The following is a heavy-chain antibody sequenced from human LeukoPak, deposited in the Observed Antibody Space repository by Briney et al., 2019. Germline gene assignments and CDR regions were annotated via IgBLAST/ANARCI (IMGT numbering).Heavy chain of an antibody. CDR1: GFTFSSYS. Sequence: GGSQRLSCAASGFTFSSYSMNWVRQAPGKGLEWVSSISSSSSYIYYADSVKGRFTISRDNAKNSLYLQMNSLRAEDTAVYYCARDEYSSSFNWFDPWGQGTLVTVSS. J-gene: IGHJ5*02. V-gene: IGHV3-21*01. D-gene: IGHD6-6*01. CDR3: ARDEYSSSFNWFDP. CDR2: ISSSSSYI.